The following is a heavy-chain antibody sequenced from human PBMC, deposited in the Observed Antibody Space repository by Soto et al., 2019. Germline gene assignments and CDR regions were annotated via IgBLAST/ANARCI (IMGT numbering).Heavy chain of an antibody. V-gene: IGHV2-5*02. Sequence: QITLRESGPTLVKPTQTLTLTCTFSGFSLSTRGVGVGWIRQPPGKALEWLALIYWADDKRYSPSLKSRLTITKYTSKNQVVLTMTNMDPVDTATYYCAHNYGDLHNKAWGQGTLVTVSS. CDR2: IYWADDK. CDR3: AHNYGDLHNKA. CDR1: GFSLSTRGVG. D-gene: IGHD4-17*01. J-gene: IGHJ5*02.